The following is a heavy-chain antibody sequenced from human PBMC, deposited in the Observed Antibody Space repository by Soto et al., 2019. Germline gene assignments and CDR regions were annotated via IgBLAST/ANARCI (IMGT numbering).Heavy chain of an antibody. D-gene: IGHD3-22*01. J-gene: IGHJ3*02. Sequence: APVKLSCKASGYTFTSYNIHWVRQAHGQGLEWSGIINPSGGSTSYSQKFQCRFTMTRETSTSTVYLELSSLCAAATAAYYCGGEGRSGWPDAFDIWGQGTLVTVSS. CDR2: INPSGGST. CDR1: GYTFTSYN. CDR3: GGEGRSGWPDAFDI. V-gene: IGHV1-46*03.